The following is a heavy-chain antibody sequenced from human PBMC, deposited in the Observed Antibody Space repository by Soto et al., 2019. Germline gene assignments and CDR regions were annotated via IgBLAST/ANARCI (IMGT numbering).Heavy chain of an antibody. CDR1: GFTFSSYS. CDR2: ISSSSSYI. J-gene: IGHJ4*02. CDR3: ARDPGITGTASFDY. Sequence: GGSLRLSCAASGFTFSSYSMNWVRQVPGKGLEWVSSISSSSSYIYYADSVKGRFTISRDNAKNSLYLQMNSLRAEDTAVYYCARDPGITGTASFDYWGQGTLVTVSS. D-gene: IGHD1-7*01. V-gene: IGHV3-21*01.